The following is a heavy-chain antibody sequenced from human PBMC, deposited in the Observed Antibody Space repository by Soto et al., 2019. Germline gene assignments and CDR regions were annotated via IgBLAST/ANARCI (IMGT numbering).Heavy chain of an antibody. J-gene: IGHJ3*02. CDR2: ISSSSSYI. Sequence: GGSLRLSCAASGFTFSSYSMNWVRQAPGKGLEWVSSISSSSSYIYYADSVKGRFTISRDNAKNSLYLQMNSLRAEDTAVYYCARDHHYYDSSGYRAFDIWGQGTMVTVSS. CDR1: GFTFSSYS. D-gene: IGHD3-22*01. V-gene: IGHV3-21*01. CDR3: ARDHHYYDSSGYRAFDI.